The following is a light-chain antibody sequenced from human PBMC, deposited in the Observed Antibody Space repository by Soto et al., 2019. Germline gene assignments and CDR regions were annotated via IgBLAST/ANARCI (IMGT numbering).Light chain of an antibody. CDR3: QQRSNWPIT. CDR1: QNIHNH. V-gene: IGKV3-11*01. Sequence: MSQSPATPSVSPGERVTLSCRASQNIHNHMSWFLQKPGQTPRLLIYDAIIRAADVPARFSGSGSGTDFTLTISSLEPEDFAVYYCQQRSNWPITFGQGTRLEIK. J-gene: IGKJ5*01. CDR2: DAI.